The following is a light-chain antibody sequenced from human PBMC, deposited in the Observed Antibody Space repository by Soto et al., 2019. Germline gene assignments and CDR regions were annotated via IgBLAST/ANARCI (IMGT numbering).Light chain of an antibody. CDR2: KAS. J-gene: IGKJ1*01. CDR1: QRISSW. Sequence: DIQMTQSPSTLSASVGDRVTITCRASQRISSWLAWYQQKPGKAPKLLIYKASSLESGAPSRFSGSGSGTDFTLTISSLQPDDSATYYCQQYSSYWTFGQGTKVEIK. V-gene: IGKV1-5*03. CDR3: QQYSSYWT.